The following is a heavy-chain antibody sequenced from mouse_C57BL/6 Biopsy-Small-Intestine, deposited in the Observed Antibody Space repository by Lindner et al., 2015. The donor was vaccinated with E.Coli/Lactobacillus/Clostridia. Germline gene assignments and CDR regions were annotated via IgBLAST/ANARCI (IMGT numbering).Heavy chain of an antibody. CDR3: ARGGRQYGELYQYSFMDV. D-gene: IGHD1-1*02. CDR1: GSLFTTYP. CDR2: INTKTGHP. V-gene: IGHV9-3*02. J-gene: IGHJ1*03. Sequence: VKVSCKASGSLFTTYPMNWVRQAPGQGLEWVGSINTKTGHPTYAQGFSGRFVFSLDTSVSTAYLQISSLKAEDTAIYYCARGGRQYGELYQYSFMDVWGKGTTVTVSS.